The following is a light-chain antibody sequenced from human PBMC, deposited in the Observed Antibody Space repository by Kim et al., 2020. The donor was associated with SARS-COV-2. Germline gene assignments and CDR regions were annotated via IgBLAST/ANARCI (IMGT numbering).Light chain of an antibody. CDR3: QQSFGTPYT. Sequence: ASLGDRVSIPCRASQSISGYVNWYQQKLGKAPKLLIDAASYLQSGVPSRFSGSGSGTDFTLTISSLQLEDFATYYCQQSFGTPYTFGQGTKVDIK. CDR1: QSISGY. V-gene: IGKV1-39*01. J-gene: IGKJ2*01. CDR2: AAS.